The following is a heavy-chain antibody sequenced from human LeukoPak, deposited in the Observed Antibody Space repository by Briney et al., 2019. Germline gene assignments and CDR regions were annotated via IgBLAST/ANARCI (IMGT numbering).Heavy chain of an antibody. V-gene: IGHV3-23*01. Sequence: GGSLRLSCAASGFTFITYAMSWVRQAPGKGLEWVSGIRGSDGSSYYADSVKGRFTISRDNSKNTLYLQMNSLRAEDTAVYYCAKVIREVDMSYDYWGQGALVTVSS. CDR2: IRGSDGSS. CDR1: GFTFITYA. CDR3: AKVIREVDMSYDY. D-gene: IGHD5-24*01. J-gene: IGHJ4*02.